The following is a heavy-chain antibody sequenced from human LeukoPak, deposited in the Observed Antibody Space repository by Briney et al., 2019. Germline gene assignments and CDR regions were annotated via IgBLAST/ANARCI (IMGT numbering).Heavy chain of an antibody. Sequence: ASVKVSCKASGYTFTSYGISWVRQAPGQGLEWIGWISAYNGNTNYAQKLQGRVTMTTDTSTSTAYMELRSLRSDDTAVYYCAAYCSGGSCYIRWGQGTLVTVSS. D-gene: IGHD2-15*01. V-gene: IGHV1-18*01. CDR3: AAYCSGGSCYIR. CDR2: ISAYNGNT. CDR1: GYTFTSYG. J-gene: IGHJ4*02.